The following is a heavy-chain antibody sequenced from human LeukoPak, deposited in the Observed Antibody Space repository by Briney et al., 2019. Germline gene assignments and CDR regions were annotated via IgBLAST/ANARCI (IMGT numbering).Heavy chain of an antibody. CDR1: GFTFSSYW. J-gene: IGHJ5*02. D-gene: IGHD3-3*01. CDR2: INSDGSST. V-gene: IGHV3-74*01. CDR3: AREDDFWSGYYHNWFDP. Sequence: GGSLRLSCAASGFTFSSYWMHWVRQAPGKGLVWVSRINSDGSSTSYADSVKGRFTISRDNAKNTLYLQMNSLRAEDTAVYYCAREDDFWSGYYHNWFDPWGQGTLATVSS.